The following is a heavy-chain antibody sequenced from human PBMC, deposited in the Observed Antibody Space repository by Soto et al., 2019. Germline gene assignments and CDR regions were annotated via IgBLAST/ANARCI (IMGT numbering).Heavy chain of an antibody. D-gene: IGHD6-25*01. CDR2: AYFSGGNT. CDR3: EYGSSSGCIDY. V-gene: IGHV4-39*01. Sequence: SETLSLTCSVSGDSMRGYHFYWGWIRQAPGKGLEWIGSAYFSGGNTYYSPSLKSRVSISVDTSKNEFSLRLTSLTAADTAVYSCEYGSSSGCIDYWGQGTLVTVSS. CDR1: GDSMRGYHFY. J-gene: IGHJ4*02.